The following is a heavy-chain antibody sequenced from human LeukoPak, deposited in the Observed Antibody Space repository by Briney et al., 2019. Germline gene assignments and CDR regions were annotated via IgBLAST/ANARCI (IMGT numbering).Heavy chain of an antibody. Sequence: AGGSLRLSCAASGFTFTTYAMSWVRQAPGKGLEWVSAITEESGGSTYYTDSVRGRFTISRDNSKNTLSLQMNSLRAEDTAVYYCARAGSGNYHFDYWGQGTLVTVSS. D-gene: IGHD1-26*01. CDR2: ITEESGGST. J-gene: IGHJ4*02. CDR3: ARAGSGNYHFDY. CDR1: GFTFTTYA. V-gene: IGHV3-23*01.